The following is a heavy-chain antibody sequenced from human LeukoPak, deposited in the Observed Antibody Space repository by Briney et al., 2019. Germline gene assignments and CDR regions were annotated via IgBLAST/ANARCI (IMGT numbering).Heavy chain of an antibody. CDR3: ARGLDFSSGYSFDS. CDR2: VYYSGST. J-gene: IGHJ4*02. V-gene: IGHV4-59*01. D-gene: IGHD3-3*01. Sequence: NPSETLSLTCAVYGGSFSGYYWSWIRQPPGKGLEWIGYVYYSGSTDYNPSLKSRVTISVDTSKNQFSLKLSSVTAADTAVYYCARGLDFSSGYSFDSWGQGTLVTVSS. CDR1: GGSFSGYY.